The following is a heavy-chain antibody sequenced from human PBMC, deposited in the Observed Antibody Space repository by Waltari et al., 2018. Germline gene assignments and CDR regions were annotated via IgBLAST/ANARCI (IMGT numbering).Heavy chain of an antibody. V-gene: IGHV4-39*07. CDR1: GCSISSSSYY. D-gene: IGHD6-13*01. J-gene: IGHJ4*02. Sequence: QLQLQESGPGLVKPSETLSLTCTVSGCSISSSSYYWGCIRQPPGKGLEWIGSIYYSGSTYYNPSLKSRVTISVDTSKNRFSLKLSSVTAADTAVYYCARATLLDSSSWYVFNYWGQGTLVTVSS. CDR2: IYYSGST. CDR3: ARATLLDSSSWYVFNY.